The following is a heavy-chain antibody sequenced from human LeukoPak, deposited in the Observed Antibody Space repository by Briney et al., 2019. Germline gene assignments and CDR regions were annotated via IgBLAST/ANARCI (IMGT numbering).Heavy chain of an antibody. CDR1: GASISSGDYY. CDR2: IYYSGST. Sequence: SETLSLTCTVSGASISSGDYYWGWIRQSPGRGLEWIGTIYYSGSTNYNPSLKSRVTISVDTSENQFSLRLTSVTAADTAVYYCARGREWEPKVFDYWGQGTLVTVSS. CDR3: ARGREWEPKVFDY. J-gene: IGHJ4*02. V-gene: IGHV4-39*07. D-gene: IGHD1-26*01.